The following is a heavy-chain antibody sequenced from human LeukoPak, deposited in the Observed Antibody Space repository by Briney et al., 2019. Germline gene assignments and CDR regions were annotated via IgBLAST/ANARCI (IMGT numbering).Heavy chain of an antibody. CDR3: ARDYYDSSGYYSDASDI. CDR1: GGSISSYY. J-gene: IGHJ3*02. Sequence: SETLSLTCTVSGGSISSYYWSWIRQPAGKGLEWIGRIYTSGSTNYNPSLKSRVTMSVDTSKNQFSLKLSSVTAADTAVYYCARDYYDSSGYYSDASDIWGQGTMVTVSS. V-gene: IGHV4-4*07. D-gene: IGHD3-22*01. CDR2: IYTSGST.